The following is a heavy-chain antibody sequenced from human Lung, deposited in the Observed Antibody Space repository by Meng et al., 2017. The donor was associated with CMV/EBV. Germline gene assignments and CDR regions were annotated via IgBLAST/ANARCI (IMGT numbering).Heavy chain of an antibody. CDR1: GFSLSCYS. D-gene: IGHD1-1*01. J-gene: IGHJ5*02. CDR3: AVHSNGNWFDP. CDR2: ISSSGSYI. V-gene: IGHV3-21*01. Sequence: GGSLRLSCAASGFSLSCYSMNWVRQALGKGLEWVSSISSSGSYIYYADSVRGRFTISRDKARNSLYLSMNSLGVEDTAVYYCAVHSNGNWFDPWAQGTMVTVSS.